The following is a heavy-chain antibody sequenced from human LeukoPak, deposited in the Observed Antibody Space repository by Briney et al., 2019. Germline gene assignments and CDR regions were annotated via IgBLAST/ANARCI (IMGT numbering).Heavy chain of an antibody. D-gene: IGHD3-22*01. J-gene: IGHJ4*02. CDR2: ISSSSSTI. CDR3: ARFDYYDSSGLFDY. Sequence: GGSLRLSCAASGFTFSSYSMNWVRQAPGKGLEWVSYISSSSSTIYYADSVKGRFTISRDNAKNSLYLQMNSLRAEDTAVYYCARFDYYDSSGLFDYWGQGTLVTVSS. CDR1: GFTFSSYS. V-gene: IGHV3-48*01.